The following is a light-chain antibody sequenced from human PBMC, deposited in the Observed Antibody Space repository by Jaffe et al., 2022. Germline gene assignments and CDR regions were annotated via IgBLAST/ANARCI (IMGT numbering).Light chain of an antibody. J-gene: IGLJ2*01. CDR2: EVT. CDR1: SGDIGDY. V-gene: IGLV2-14*01. Sequence: QSALTQPASVSGSPGQSITMSCSGSSGDIGDYVSWYVQYPGQAPKLIIYEVTNRPSGVSDRFSGSKSGNTASLTISGLQADDEGHYYCSQYTTYNLLFGGGTRLTVL. CDR3: SQYTTYNLL.